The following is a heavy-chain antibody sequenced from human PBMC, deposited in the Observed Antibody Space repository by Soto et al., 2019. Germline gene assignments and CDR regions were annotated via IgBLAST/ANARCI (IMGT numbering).Heavy chain of an antibody. V-gene: IGHV3-66*01. D-gene: IGHD1-26*01. Sequence: EVQLVESGGGLVQPGGSLRLSCAASEFTVSNNYMSWVGQAPGKGLEWVSLIYSDGSTDYADSVKGRFTISRDNSKNTLYLQMNILRGEDTAMYYCVRRWGWGQGTLVTVSS. CDR1: EFTVSNNY. CDR2: IYSDGST. CDR3: VRRWG. J-gene: IGHJ3*01.